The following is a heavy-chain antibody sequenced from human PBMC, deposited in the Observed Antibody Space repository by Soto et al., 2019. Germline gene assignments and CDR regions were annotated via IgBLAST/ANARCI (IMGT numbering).Heavy chain of an antibody. V-gene: IGHV4-59*01. CDR3: ARVWGGAFDI. Sequence: QVQLQESGPGLVKPSETLSLTCTVSGGSISSYYWSWIRQPPGKGLEWIGYIYYSWSTTYNPSLKSRVTKTVDTSKHQLSLKLSSVTAADTAVYYCARVWGGAFDIWGQGTMVTVSS. J-gene: IGHJ3*02. D-gene: IGHD3-10*01. CDR1: GGSISSYY. CDR2: IYYSWST.